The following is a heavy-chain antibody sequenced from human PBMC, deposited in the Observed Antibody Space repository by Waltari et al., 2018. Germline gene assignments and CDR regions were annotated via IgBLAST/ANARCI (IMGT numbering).Heavy chain of an antibody. CDR3: AKDLYQRYYYYVMDV. CDR2: ISGRDGIT. CDR1: GFTFSNYA. D-gene: IGHD2-2*01. Sequence: VQLLESGGGLVQPGGSLTLSCTASGFTFSNYAISWVRQAPGKGLEWVSGISGRDGITYYADSVEGRFTISRDNSKNTVYLQMNSLRAEDTAVYYCAKDLYQRYYYYVMDVWGQGTTVTVS. V-gene: IGHV3-23*01. J-gene: IGHJ6*02.